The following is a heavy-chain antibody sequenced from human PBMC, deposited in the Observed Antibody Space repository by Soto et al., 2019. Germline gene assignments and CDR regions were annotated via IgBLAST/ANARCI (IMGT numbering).Heavy chain of an antibody. CDR3: AKAGWLQSWGDHY. V-gene: IGHV3-30*18. Sequence: PGGSLRLSCAASGFTFSSYGMHWVRQAPGKGLEWVAVISYDGSNKYYADSVKGRFTISRDNSKNTLYLQMDSLRAEDTALYYCAKAGWLQSWGDHYLGQGTLVTVSS. D-gene: IGHD5-12*01. J-gene: IGHJ4*02. CDR1: GFTFSSYG. CDR2: ISYDGSNK.